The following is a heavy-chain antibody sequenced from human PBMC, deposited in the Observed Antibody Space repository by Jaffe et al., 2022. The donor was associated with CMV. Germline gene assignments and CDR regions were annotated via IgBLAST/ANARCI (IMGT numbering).Heavy chain of an antibody. V-gene: IGHV1-69*01. CDR2: IIPIFGTA. CDR3: ARDSNVVTPFAYYYYGMDV. Sequence: QVQLVQSGAEVKKPGSSVKVSCKASGGTFSSYAISWVRQAPGQGLEWMGGIIPIFGTANYAQKFQGRVTITADESTSTAYMELSSLRSEDTAVYYCARDSNVVTPFAYYYYGMDVWGQGTTVTVSS. CDR1: GGTFSSYA. J-gene: IGHJ6*02. D-gene: IGHD2-21*02.